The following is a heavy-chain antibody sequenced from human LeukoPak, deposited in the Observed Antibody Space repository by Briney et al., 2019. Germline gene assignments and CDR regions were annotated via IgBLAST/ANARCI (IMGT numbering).Heavy chain of an antibody. J-gene: IGHJ4*02. V-gene: IGHV3-23*01. Sequence: GGSLTLSCAASGFTFSSYAKSWVRHAPGKGQEWVSAVSGSGVNTYYADSVKGRFTISRDNSKNTLYLQMDSLRPEDTAVYYCARDIGGLDGDGLDYWGQGTLVTVSS. CDR1: GFTFSSYA. CDR2: VSGSGVNT. CDR3: ARDIGGLDGDGLDY. D-gene: IGHD4-17*01.